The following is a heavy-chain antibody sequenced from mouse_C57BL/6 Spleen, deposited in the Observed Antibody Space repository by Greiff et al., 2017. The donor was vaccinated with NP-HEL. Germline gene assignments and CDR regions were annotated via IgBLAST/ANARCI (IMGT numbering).Heavy chain of an antibody. V-gene: IGHV5-15*01. D-gene: IGHD1-1*01. J-gene: IGHJ4*01. CDR3: ARRGGSSYNYYAMDY. CDR1: GFTFSDYG. Sequence: EVKLMESGGGLVQPGGSLKLSCAASGFTFSDYGMAWVRQAPRKGPEWVAFISNLAYSIYYADTVTGRFTISRENAKNTLYLERSSLRSEETAMYYCARRGGSSYNYYAMDYWGQGTSVTVSS. CDR2: ISNLAYSI.